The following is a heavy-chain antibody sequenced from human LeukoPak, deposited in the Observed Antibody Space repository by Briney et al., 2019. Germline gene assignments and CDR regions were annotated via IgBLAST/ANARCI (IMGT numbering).Heavy chain of an antibody. CDR3: ARVELRNARFGELLLFDY. J-gene: IGHJ4*02. CDR1: GFTFSSYW. D-gene: IGHD3-10*01. Sequence: GGSLRLSCAASGFTFSSYWMSWVRQAPGKGLEWVAKIKQDGSEKYYVDSVKGRFTISRDNAKNSLYLQMNSLRAEDTAVYYCARVELRNARFGELLLFDYWGQGTLVTVSS. V-gene: IGHV3-7*03. CDR2: IKQDGSEK.